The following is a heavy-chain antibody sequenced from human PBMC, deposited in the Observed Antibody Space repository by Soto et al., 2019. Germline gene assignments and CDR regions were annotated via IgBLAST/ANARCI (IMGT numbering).Heavy chain of an antibody. Sequence: GGSLRLCCAASGFTFSSYWMHWVRQAPRKGLVWVSRINSDGSSTSYADSVKGRFTISRDNAKNTLYLQMNSLRAEDTAVYYCARDSYTYYDFWSGYLANLDYYYYYGMDVWGQGTTVTVSS. CDR1: GFTFSSYW. CDR2: INSDGSST. V-gene: IGHV3-74*01. D-gene: IGHD3-3*01. CDR3: ARDSYTYYDFWSGYLANLDYYYYYGMDV. J-gene: IGHJ6*02.